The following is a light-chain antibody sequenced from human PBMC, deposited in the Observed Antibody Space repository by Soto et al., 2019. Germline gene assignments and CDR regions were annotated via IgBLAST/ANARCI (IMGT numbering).Light chain of an antibody. CDR1: SSDVGGYNY. J-gene: IGLJ1*01. CDR2: DVS. Sequence: QSALTQPASVSGSPGQSITISCTGTSSDVGGYNYVSWYQQHPGKAPKLMIYDVSNRPSGVSNRFSGSKSGNTASLTISGLQAEDEADYYFCSYTSSRTNVIGIGTKVTLL. CDR3: CSYTSSRTNV. V-gene: IGLV2-14*01.